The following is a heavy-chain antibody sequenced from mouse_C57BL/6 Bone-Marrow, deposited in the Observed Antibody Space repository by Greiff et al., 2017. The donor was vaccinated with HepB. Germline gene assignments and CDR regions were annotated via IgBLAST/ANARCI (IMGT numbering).Heavy chain of an antibody. CDR2: INPDSSTI. V-gene: IGHV4-1*01. CDR1: GVDFSRYW. D-gene: IGHD1-1*01. CDR3: ARRDYYYGSSPYYYAMDY. J-gene: IGHJ4*01. Sequence: AAGGVDFSRYWMSWVRRAPGKGLEWIGEINPDSSTINYAPSLKDKFIISRDNAKNTLYLQMSKVRSEDTALYYCARRDYYYGSSPYYYAMDYWGQGTSVTVSS.